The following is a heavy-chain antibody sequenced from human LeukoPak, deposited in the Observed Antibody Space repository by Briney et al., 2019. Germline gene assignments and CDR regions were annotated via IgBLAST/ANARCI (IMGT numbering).Heavy chain of an antibody. V-gene: IGHV3-30*02. CDR1: GFTFSSYG. CDR3: AKEYCSGGSCYSSITLFDY. CDR2: IRYDGSNK. Sequence: GGSLRLSCAASGFTFSSYGMHWVRQAPGKGLEWVAFIRYDGSNKYYADSVKGRFTISRDNSKNTLYLQMSSLRAEDTAVYYCAKEYCSGGSCYSSITLFDYWGQGTLVTVSS. J-gene: IGHJ4*02. D-gene: IGHD2-15*01.